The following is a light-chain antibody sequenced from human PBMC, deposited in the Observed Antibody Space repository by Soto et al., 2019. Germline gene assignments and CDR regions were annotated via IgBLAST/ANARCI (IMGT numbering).Light chain of an antibody. J-gene: IGLJ1*01. CDR1: SSNIGSNY. V-gene: IGLV1-47*02. CDR2: SNN. Sequence: QSVLTQPPPASGTPGKRVTISCSGSSSNIGSNYVYWYQQLPGTAPKLLIYSNNQRPSGVPDRFSGSKSGTSASLAISGLRSEDEADYYCAAWDDSLSGLYVFGTGTKVTVL. CDR3: AAWDDSLSGLYV.